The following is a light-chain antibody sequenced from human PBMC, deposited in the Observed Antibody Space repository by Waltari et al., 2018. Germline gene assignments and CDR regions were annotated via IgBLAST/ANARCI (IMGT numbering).Light chain of an antibody. Sequence: EMVMTQSPGTLSVSPGERATLSCRTSQSVSTNLAWYQQNPGQAPRLLIDGASTRATGIPARFSGTGSGTEFTLTISSLQSEDFAVYYCQQYNDWPITFGPGTKVHIK. CDR1: QSVSTN. CDR3: QQYNDWPIT. V-gene: IGKV3-15*01. CDR2: GAS. J-gene: IGKJ3*01.